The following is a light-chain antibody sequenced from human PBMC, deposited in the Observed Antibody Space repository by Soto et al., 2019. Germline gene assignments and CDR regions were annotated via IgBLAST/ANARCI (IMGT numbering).Light chain of an antibody. CDR2: KAS. Sequence: ITCRASQSISSWLAWYQQKPGKAPKLLIYKASSLESGVPSRFSGSGSGTEFTLTISSLQPDDFATYYCQQYNSYSLYTFGQGTKVDIK. V-gene: IGKV1-5*03. CDR3: QQYNSYSLYT. CDR1: QSISSW. J-gene: IGKJ2*01.